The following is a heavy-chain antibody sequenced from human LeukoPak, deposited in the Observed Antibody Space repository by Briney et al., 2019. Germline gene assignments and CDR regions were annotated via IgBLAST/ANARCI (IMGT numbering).Heavy chain of an antibody. D-gene: IGHD3-10*01. V-gene: IGHV3-74*01. Sequence: GGSLRLSCAASGITISRYWMHWIRQAPGKGLVWVFRVSGDGTTTNYADSVKGRFTISRDNAKNTMSLQMTSLRAEDTAVYYCAKTSGFGELLFRYYFDYWGQGTLVTVSS. CDR3: AKTSGFGELLFRYYFDY. CDR1: GITISRYW. J-gene: IGHJ4*02. CDR2: VSGDGTTT.